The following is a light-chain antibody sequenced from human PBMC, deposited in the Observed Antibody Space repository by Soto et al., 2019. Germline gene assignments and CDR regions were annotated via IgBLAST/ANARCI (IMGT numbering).Light chain of an antibody. CDR2: DAS. V-gene: IGKV3-11*01. Sequence: EIVLTQSPATLSLSPGERATLSCRASQSVSSYLAWYQQKPGQAPRLLIYDASNRATGIPARFTGSGSGTDFTLTISRLEPLYFSVSYCQHRYDRLMYTFGQGTKREIK. CDR1: QSVSSY. CDR3: QHRYDRLMYT. J-gene: IGKJ2*01.